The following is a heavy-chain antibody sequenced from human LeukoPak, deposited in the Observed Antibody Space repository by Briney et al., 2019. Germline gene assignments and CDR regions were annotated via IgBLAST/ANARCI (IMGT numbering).Heavy chain of an antibody. CDR2: INHSGST. CDR1: GGSFSGYY. Sequence: SETLSLTCAVYGGSFSGYYWSWIRQPPGKGLEWIGEINHSGSTNYNPSLKSRVTISVDTSKNQFSLKLSSVTAADTAVYYCARLKGDYDILTGYLNYYYYYYMDVWGKGTTVTISS. D-gene: IGHD3-9*01. V-gene: IGHV4-34*01. CDR3: ARLKGDYDILTGYLNYYYYYYMDV. J-gene: IGHJ6*03.